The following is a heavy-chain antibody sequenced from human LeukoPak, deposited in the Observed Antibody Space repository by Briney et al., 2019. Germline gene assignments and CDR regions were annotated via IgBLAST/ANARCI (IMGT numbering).Heavy chain of an antibody. J-gene: IGHJ4*02. CDR1: GYTFTGYY. CDR2: INPNSGGT. CDR3: ARDAPFRQDFDY. V-gene: IGHV1-2*02. Sequence: ASVKVSCKASGYTFTGYYMHWVRQAPAQGLEWMGWINPNSGGTNYAQKFQGRVTMTRDTSISTAYMELSRLRSDDTAVYYCARDAPFRQDFDYWGQGTLVTVSS.